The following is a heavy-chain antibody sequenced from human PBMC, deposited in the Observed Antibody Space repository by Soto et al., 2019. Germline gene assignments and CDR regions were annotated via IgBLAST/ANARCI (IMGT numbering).Heavy chain of an antibody. Sequence: ETLSVTFAVYGGSFIGYYWSWIRQPPGKGLEWIGEINHSGSTNYNPSLKSRVTISVDTSKNQFSLKLSSVTAADTAVYYCARMGRDGYNYVSYFDYWGQGTLVTVSS. CDR1: GGSFIGYY. D-gene: IGHD5-12*01. CDR2: INHSGST. CDR3: ARMGRDGYNYVSYFDY. V-gene: IGHV4-34*01. J-gene: IGHJ4*02.